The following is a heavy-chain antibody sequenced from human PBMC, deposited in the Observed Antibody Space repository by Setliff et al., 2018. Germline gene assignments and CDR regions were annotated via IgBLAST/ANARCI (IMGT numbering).Heavy chain of an antibody. V-gene: IGHV4-4*07. CDR1: GDSISNYY. CDR3: AASRAYTGAVEEWFLPKTFDI. Sequence: SETLSLTCTVSGDSISNYYWNWIRQPAGKGLEWIGRIYVTESTKYNPSLKSRVTLSIDTSKNQFSLKLSSVTAADAALYYCAASRAYTGAVEEWFLPKTFDIWGQGTTVTVSS. J-gene: IGHJ3*02. D-gene: IGHD3-10*01. CDR2: IYVTEST.